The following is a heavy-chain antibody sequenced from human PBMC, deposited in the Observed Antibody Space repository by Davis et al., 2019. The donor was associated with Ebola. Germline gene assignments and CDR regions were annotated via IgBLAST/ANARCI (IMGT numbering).Heavy chain of an antibody. Sequence: PSETLSLTCTVSGGSISSYYWSWIRQPPGKGLEWIGDIYYSGSTNYNPSLKSPVTISVDTSKNQFSLNVYSVTAADTAIYYCATDILSQPREWGQGTLVTVSS. V-gene: IGHV4-59*12. CDR2: IYYSGST. J-gene: IGHJ4*02. CDR3: ATDILSQPRE. CDR1: GGSISSYY.